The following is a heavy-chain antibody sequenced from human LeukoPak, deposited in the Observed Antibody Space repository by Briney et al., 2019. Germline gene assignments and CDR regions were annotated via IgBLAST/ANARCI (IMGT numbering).Heavy chain of an antibody. CDR2: ISHSGNT. J-gene: IGHJ4*02. V-gene: IGHV4-38-2*02. CDR3: VRDVGQLRSDY. CDR1: GYSISNDYF. Sequence: SETLSLTCVVSGYSISNDYFWGWIRQVPGKVLEWIGTISHSGNTYYKPSLKSRVTISLDTSKNQFSLKLSSVTAADTAVYYCVRDVGQLRSDYWGQGTLVTVSS. D-gene: IGHD2-2*01.